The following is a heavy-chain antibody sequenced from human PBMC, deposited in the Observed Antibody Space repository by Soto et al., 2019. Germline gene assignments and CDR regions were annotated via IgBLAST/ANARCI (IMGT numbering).Heavy chain of an antibody. CDR1: GGSISSYY. V-gene: IGHV4-59*08. J-gene: IGHJ4*02. CDR3: ARHSPRLAVVGPVDY. Sequence: SETLSLTCTVSGGSISSYYWSWIRQPPGKGLEWIGYIYYSGSTNYNPSLKSRVTISVDTSKNQFSLKLSSVTAADTAVYYCARHSPRLAVVGPVDYWGPGTLVTVSS. D-gene: IGHD6-19*01. CDR2: IYYSGST.